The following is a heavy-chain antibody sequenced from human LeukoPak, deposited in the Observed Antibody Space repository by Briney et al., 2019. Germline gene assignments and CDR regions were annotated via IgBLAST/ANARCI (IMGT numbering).Heavy chain of an antibody. V-gene: IGHV1-2*02. CDR3: ARDLGPGHSFAGYFDL. CDR1: GYTFTGYY. D-gene: IGHD3-3*01. J-gene: IGHJ2*01. CDR2: INPNSGGT. Sequence: ASVKVSCKASGYTFTGYYMHWVRQAPGQGLEWMGWINPNSGGTNYAQKFQGRVTMTRDTSISTAYMELSRLRSDDTAVYYCARDLGPGHSFAGYFDLWGRGTLVTVSS.